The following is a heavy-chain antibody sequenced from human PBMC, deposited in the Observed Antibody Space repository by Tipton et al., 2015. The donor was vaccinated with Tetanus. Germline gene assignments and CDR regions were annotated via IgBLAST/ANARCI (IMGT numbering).Heavy chain of an antibody. Sequence: TLSLTCTVSGASIRGGTFYWGWLRQPPGQELEWIGSIYESGDTYYIPSLKSRVTISVDTSTTQFSLTLNSMAAADTGVYYCARHQSGFFTPFDYWGQGKLVTVSS. CDR3: ARHQSGFFTPFDY. CDR1: GASIRGGTFY. J-gene: IGHJ4*02. CDR2: IYESGDT. D-gene: IGHD3-3*01. V-gene: IGHV4-39*01.